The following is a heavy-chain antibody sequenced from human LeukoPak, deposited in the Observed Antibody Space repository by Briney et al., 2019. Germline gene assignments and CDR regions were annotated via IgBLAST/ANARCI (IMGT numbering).Heavy chain of an antibody. J-gene: IGHJ4*02. CDR2: ISYDGSNK. V-gene: IGHV3-30*18. CDR1: GFTFSRYG. D-gene: IGHD5-18*01. CDR3: AKDRDTAMVTAFDY. Sequence: GGTLRLSCVASGFTFSRYGMSWVRQAPGKGLEWVAVISYDGSNKYYADSVKGRFTISRDNSKDTLYLQMNSLRAEDTAVYYCAKDRDTAMVTAFDYWGQGTLVTVSS.